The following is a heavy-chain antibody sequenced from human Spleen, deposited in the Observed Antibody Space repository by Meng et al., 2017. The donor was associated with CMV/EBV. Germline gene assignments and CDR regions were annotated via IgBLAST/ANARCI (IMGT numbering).Heavy chain of an antibody. Sequence: EGQLLEPGGGLVQPGGSLRLSCAASGFSLSHNAMTWVRQAPGKGLEWVSAIEGSNDNTHYADSVKGRFAISRDASTNTLYLQMNNLRAEDTAIYYCAKDIFRWAFDYWGHGTLVTVSS. CDR3: AKDIFRWAFDY. V-gene: IGHV3-23*01. J-gene: IGHJ4*01. D-gene: IGHD1-26*01. CDR2: IEGSNDNT. CDR1: GFSLSHNA.